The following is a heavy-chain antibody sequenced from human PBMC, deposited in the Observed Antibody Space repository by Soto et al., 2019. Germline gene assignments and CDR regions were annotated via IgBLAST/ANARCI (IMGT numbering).Heavy chain of an antibody. CDR3: ARVPFPVVPAAHNWFDP. V-gene: IGHV4-34*01. CDR1: GGSFSGYY. J-gene: IGHJ5*02. CDR2: INHSGST. D-gene: IGHD2-2*01. Sequence: SETLSLTCAVYGGSFSGYYWSWIRQPPGKGLEWIGEINHSGSTNYNPSLKSRVTISVDTSKNQFSLKLSSVTAADTAVYYCARVPFPVVPAAHNWFDPWGQGTLVTVSS.